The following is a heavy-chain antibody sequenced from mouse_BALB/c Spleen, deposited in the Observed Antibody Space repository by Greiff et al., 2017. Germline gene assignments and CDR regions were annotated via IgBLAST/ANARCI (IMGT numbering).Heavy chain of an antibody. CDR2: ISYSGST. D-gene: IGHD2-14*01. Sequence: EVKLMESGPSLVKPSQTLSLTCSVTGDSITSGYWNWIRKFPGNKLEYMGYISYSGSTYYNPSLKSRISITRDTSKNQYYLQLNSVTTEDTATYYCARWAYYRYENAMDYWGQGTSVTVSS. J-gene: IGHJ4*01. V-gene: IGHV3-8*02. CDR3: ARWAYYRYENAMDY. CDR1: GDSITSGY.